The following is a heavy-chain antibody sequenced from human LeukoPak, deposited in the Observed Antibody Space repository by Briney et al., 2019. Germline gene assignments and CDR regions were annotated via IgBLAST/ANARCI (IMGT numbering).Heavy chain of an antibody. V-gene: IGHV3-23*01. CDR3: AKSSGGWYRFDY. CDR2: FSGSGGST. J-gene: IGHJ4*02. D-gene: IGHD6-13*01. CDR1: GFTFSSYV. Sequence: PGGSLRLSCAASGFTFSSYVMSWVRQAPGKGREWVSAFSGSGGSTYYADSVKGRFTISRDNSKNTLYLQMNSLRAEDTAVYYCAKSSGGWYRFDYWGQGTLVTVSS.